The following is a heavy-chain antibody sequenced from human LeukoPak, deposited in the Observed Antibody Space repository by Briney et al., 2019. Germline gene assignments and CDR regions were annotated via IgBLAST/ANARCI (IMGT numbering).Heavy chain of an antibody. CDR3: ARLLAYSSIPDDAFDI. CDR1: GFTFSSYW. Sequence: PGGSLRLSCAASGFTFSSYWMSWVRQAPGKGLEWVANIKQDGSEKYYVDSVKGRFTISRDNAKNSLYLQMNSLRAEDTAVYYCARLLAYSSIPDDAFDIWGQGTMVTVSS. CDR2: IKQDGSEK. D-gene: IGHD6-13*01. V-gene: IGHV3-7*01. J-gene: IGHJ3*02.